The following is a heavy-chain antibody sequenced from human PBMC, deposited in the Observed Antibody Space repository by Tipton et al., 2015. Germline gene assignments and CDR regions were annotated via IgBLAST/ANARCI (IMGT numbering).Heavy chain of an antibody. J-gene: IGHJ4*02. CDR3: ARGPPDRGDY. CDR1: GFTFSNYG. V-gene: IGHV3-53*01. Sequence: GSLRLSCVASGFTFSNYGLSWVRQAPGEGLEWVSVIYNDGRTFYADSVKGRFTISRDNSKNTLYLQMNGLRVEDTAVYYCARGPPDRGDYWGQGTLVTVSS. D-gene: IGHD1-14*01. CDR2: IYNDGRT.